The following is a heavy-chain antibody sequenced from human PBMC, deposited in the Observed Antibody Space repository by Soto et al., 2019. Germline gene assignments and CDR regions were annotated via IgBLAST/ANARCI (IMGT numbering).Heavy chain of an antibody. D-gene: IGHD6-6*01. Sequence: ASVKVSCKASGYTFTSYAMHWVRQAPGQRLEWMGWINAGNGNTKYSKKFQGRVTITRDTSASTAYMELSSLRSEDTAVYYCARSSSPRFYYYYYGMDVWGQGTTVTVSS. J-gene: IGHJ6*02. CDR1: GYTFTSYA. V-gene: IGHV1-3*01. CDR2: INAGNGNT. CDR3: ARSSSPRFYYYYYGMDV.